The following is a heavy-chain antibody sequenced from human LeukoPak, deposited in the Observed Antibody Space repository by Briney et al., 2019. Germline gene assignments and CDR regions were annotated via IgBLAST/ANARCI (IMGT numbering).Heavy chain of an antibody. CDR3: AKDPVLLWFGEFFGY. CDR1: GFTFSSYA. CDR2: ISGSGGST. V-gene: IGHV3-23*01. Sequence: GGSLRLSCAASGFTFSSYAMSWVRQAPGKGLEWVSAISGSGGSTYYADSVKGRFTISRDNSKNTLYQQMNSLRAEDTAVYYCAKDPVLLWFGEFFGYWGQGTLVTVSS. D-gene: IGHD3-10*01. J-gene: IGHJ4*02.